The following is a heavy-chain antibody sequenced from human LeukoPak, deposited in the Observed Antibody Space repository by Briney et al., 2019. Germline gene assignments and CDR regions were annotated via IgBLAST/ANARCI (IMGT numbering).Heavy chain of an antibody. CDR2: ISSSSSYI. J-gene: IGHJ3*02. Sequence: GGSLRLSCAASGFTFSSYSMNWVRQAPGKGLEWVSSISSSSSYIYYADSVKGRFTISRGNAKNSLYLQMNSLRAEDTAVYYCARDQAGEYYQKGAFDIWGQGTMVTVFS. D-gene: IGHD2/OR15-2a*01. CDR3: ARDQAGEYYQKGAFDI. CDR1: GFTFSSYS. V-gene: IGHV3-21*01.